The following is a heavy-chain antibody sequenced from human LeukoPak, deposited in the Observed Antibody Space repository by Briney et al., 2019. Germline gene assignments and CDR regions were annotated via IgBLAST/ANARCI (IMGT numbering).Heavy chain of an antibody. V-gene: IGHV1-46*01. CDR1: GYSFTTYY. CDR2: VSPSGGRT. D-gene: IGHD1-26*01. J-gene: IGHJ4*02. CDR3: ARRAPSGALNYFDY. Sequence: GASVKVSCKASGYSFTTYYIHWVRQAPGQGLEWMGMVSPSGGRTTYAQKFQGRIALTGDTSTSTVYMDLSSLRSEDTAVYYCARRAPSGALNYFDYWGQGTLVTVSS.